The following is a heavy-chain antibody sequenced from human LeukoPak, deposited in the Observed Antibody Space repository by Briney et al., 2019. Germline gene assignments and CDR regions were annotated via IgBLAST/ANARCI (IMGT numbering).Heavy chain of an antibody. CDR2: IYYSGST. D-gene: IGHD2-2*01. V-gene: IGHV4-59*08. CDR3: ARTFSSTSGMEFDP. J-gene: IGHJ5*02. CDR1: GGSISSYY. Sequence: SETLSLTCTVSGGSISSYYWSWIRQPPGKGLEWIGYIYYSGSTNYNPSPKSRVTISVDTSKNQFSLKLSTVTAADTAVYYCARTFSSTSGMEFDPWGQGTLVTVSS.